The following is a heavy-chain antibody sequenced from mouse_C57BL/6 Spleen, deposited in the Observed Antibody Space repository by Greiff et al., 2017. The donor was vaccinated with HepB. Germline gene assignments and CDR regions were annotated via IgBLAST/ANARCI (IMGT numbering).Heavy chain of an antibody. J-gene: IGHJ3*01. D-gene: IGHD2-2*01. CDR3: ARSPPYGYGAFAY. CDR2: ISSGSSTI. V-gene: IGHV5-17*01. CDR1: GFTFSDYG. Sequence: EVKLEESGGGLVKPGGSLKLSCAASGFTFSDYGMHWVRQAPEKGLEWVAYISSGSSTIYYADTVKGRFTISRDNAKNTLFLQMTSLRSEDTAMYYCARSPPYGYGAFAYWGQGTLVTVSA.